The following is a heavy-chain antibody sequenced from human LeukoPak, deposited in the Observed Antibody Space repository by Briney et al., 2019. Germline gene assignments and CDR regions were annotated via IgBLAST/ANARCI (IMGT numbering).Heavy chain of an antibody. CDR1: GFTFSSYA. Sequence: GGSLRLSCAASGFTFSSYAMSWVRQAPGKGLEWVSAISGSGGSTYYADSVKGRFTISRDNSKNTLYLQMNSLRAEDTAVYYCAKRNVYYYDSSGYLDFDYWGQGTLVTVSS. CDR3: AKRNVYYYDSSGYLDFDY. V-gene: IGHV3-23*01. CDR2: ISGSGGST. D-gene: IGHD3-22*01. J-gene: IGHJ4*02.